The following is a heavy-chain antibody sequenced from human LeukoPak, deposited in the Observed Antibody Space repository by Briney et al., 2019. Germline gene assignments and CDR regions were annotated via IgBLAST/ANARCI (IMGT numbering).Heavy chain of an antibody. V-gene: IGHV3-23*01. Sequence: PGGSLRLSCAASGFTFRRYAMSWVRQAPGKGLEWVSAISGSGYSTYYADSVKGRFTISRDNSKNTLYLQMNSLRAEDTAVYYCAKEGLETYYYDSSGYQFDYWGQGTLVTVSS. CDR1: GFTFRRYA. D-gene: IGHD3-22*01. CDR3: AKEGLETYYYDSSGYQFDY. CDR2: ISGSGYST. J-gene: IGHJ4*02.